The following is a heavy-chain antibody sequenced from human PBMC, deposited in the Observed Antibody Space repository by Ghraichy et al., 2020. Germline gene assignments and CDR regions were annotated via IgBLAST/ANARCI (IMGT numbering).Heavy chain of an antibody. CDR3: VRVVPRKQSWLGYADL. J-gene: IGHJ5*02. CDR1: GFTFRTYA. D-gene: IGHD5-18*01. V-gene: IGHV3-64D*06. CDR2: FGSGGLTT. Sequence: GESQNISCSASGFTFRTYAMYWVRRAPGKGPEYVSAFGSGGLTTDYADSVKGRFAISRDSSQRTVYLQMSSLRPDDTAMYYCVRVVPRKQSWLGYADLWGQGTLVTVSS.